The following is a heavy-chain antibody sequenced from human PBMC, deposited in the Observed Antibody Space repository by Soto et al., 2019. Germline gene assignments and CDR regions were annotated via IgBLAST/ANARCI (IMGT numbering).Heavy chain of an antibody. D-gene: IGHD6-13*01. Sequence: PSETLSLTCTVSGGSVSSGSYYWSWIRQPPGKGLEWIGYIYYSGSTNYNPSLKSRVTISVDTSKNQFSLKLSSVTAADTAVYYCARVRSLRGSYVEGSVSLDGSWYAYYYYGMDVWGQGTTVTVSS. V-gene: IGHV4-61*01. CDR1: GGSVSSGSYY. J-gene: IGHJ6*02. CDR2: IYYSGST. CDR3: ARVRSLRGSYVEGSVSLDGSWYAYYYYGMDV.